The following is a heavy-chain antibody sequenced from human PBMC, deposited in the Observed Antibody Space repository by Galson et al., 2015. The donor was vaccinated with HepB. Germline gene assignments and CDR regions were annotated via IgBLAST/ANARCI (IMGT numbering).Heavy chain of an antibody. D-gene: IGHD6-13*01. Sequence: SLRLSCAASGFTFNNAWMSWVRQAPGKGLEWVGHIKSKTDDGTTDFAAPVKGRFTISRDDSKNTLYLQMNSLKTEDTAVYWCATERYSSRWHEAFDIWGQGTMVTVSS. CDR3: ATERYSSRWHEAFDI. J-gene: IGHJ3*02. CDR1: GFTFNNAW. CDR2: IKSKTDDGTT. V-gene: IGHV3-15*01.